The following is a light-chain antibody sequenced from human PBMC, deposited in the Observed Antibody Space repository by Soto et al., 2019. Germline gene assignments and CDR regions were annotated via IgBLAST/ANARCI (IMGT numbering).Light chain of an antibody. V-gene: IGLV1-47*01. Sequence: QSVLTQPPSASGTPGQRVTISCSGSSSNIGSNYVYWYQQLPGTAPKLLIYRNNQRPSGVPDRFSGSKSGTSASLAISGLRSEDEADYYCAAWDDSLSGRWVFGGGNKVTVL. CDR2: RNN. CDR3: AAWDDSLSGRWV. J-gene: IGLJ3*02. CDR1: SSNIGSNY.